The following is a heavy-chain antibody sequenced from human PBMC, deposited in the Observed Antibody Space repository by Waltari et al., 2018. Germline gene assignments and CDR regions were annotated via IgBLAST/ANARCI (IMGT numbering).Heavy chain of an antibody. V-gene: IGHV1-69*01. Sequence: QVQLVQSGAEVKKPGSTVKVSCKASGGTFSSYAISWVRQAPGQGLEWMGGIIPSFGKANYAQKVQGRGTITAEESTSTAYMELSSLRSEDTAVYYCAREVNSNYLGAENYYYYGMDVWGQGTTVTVSS. CDR1: GGTFSSYA. CDR2: IIPSFGKA. D-gene: IGHD4-4*01. J-gene: IGHJ6*02. CDR3: AREVNSNYLGAENYYYYGMDV.